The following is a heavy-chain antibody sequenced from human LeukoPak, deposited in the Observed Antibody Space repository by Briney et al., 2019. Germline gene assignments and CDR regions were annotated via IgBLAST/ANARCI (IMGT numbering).Heavy chain of an antibody. Sequence: GGSLRLSCAASGFSFSTYWMHWVRQAPGKGLVWVGRIKSRADGGTTGYAAPVEGRFSISRDDSENTLYLQMNSLQIDDTALYYCLIFPGRWGQGTLVTVSS. CDR1: GFSFSTYW. CDR3: LIFPGR. V-gene: IGHV3-15*05. CDR2: IKSRADGGTT. J-gene: IGHJ4*02. D-gene: IGHD3-3*01.